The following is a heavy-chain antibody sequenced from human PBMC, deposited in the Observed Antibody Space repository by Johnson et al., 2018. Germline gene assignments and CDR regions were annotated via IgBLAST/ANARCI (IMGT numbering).Heavy chain of an antibody. J-gene: IGHJ6*03. CDR3: ANLRAGNYMDV. CDR1: GFTVSSNY. CDR2: IYPGGIT. V-gene: IGHV3-66*02. Sequence: VQLVQSGGVFVQPGGSLRLSCEASGFTVSSNYISWVRQAPGKGLEWVSVIYPGGITYHADSVKGRFTFSRDNSKNTLYLQMNSLRVEDTAVYYCANLRAGNYMDVWGKGTAVIVSS.